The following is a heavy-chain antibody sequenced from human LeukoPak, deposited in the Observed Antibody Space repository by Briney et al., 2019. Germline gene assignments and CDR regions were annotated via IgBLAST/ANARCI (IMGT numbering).Heavy chain of an antibody. D-gene: IGHD3-10*01. CDR3: ARGTMVRGGTYDY. J-gene: IGHJ4*02. Sequence: SETLSLTCPVYGGSFSGYYWSWIRQPRGKGLEWIGEINKSGRTNYNPSVKSRGTISVDTTKNQSSLKLSSVSAADTGVYYCARGTMVRGGTYDYWGQGTLVTVSS. CDR1: GGSFSGYY. CDR2: INKSGRT. V-gene: IGHV4-34*01.